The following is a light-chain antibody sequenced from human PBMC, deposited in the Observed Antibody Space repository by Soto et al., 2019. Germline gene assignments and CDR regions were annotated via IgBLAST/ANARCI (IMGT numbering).Light chain of an antibody. CDR1: QSVNSN. J-gene: IGKJ1*01. Sequence: TVMTHSPSTRAGSPGEGATRSCRASQSVNSNLAWYQQKLGQAPRVLIFGASTRATGIPARFSGSGSGTEFSLTINSLQSEDFAVYYCQEYNTRRWTFGQGTKV. CDR2: GAS. V-gene: IGKV3-15*01. CDR3: QEYNTRRWT.